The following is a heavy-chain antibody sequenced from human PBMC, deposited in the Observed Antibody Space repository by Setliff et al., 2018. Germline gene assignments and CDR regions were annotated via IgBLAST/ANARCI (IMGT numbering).Heavy chain of an antibody. CDR1: GGSFSSSSYY. J-gene: IGHJ3*02. V-gene: IGHV4-39*07. D-gene: IGHD3-3*01. Sequence: SETLSLTCTVSGGSFSSSSYYWGWIRQPPGKGLEWIGSIYYSGSTYYNPSLKSRVTISVDTSKNQFSLKLSSVTAADTAVYYCARRETYYNFWSGAFDIWGQGTMVTVSS. CDR3: ARRETYYNFWSGAFDI. CDR2: IYYSGST.